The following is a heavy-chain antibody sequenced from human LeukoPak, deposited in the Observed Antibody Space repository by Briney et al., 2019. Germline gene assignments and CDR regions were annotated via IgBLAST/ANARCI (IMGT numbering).Heavy chain of an antibody. CDR1: GFNFITAA. CDR3: VKDIQLST. Sequence: GGSLRLSCAASGFNFITAAMTWVRQAPGKGLEWVSLIGSSGGSTYYADSVKGRFTISRDNSNHTLSLQMNSLRVEDTAIYYCVKDIQLSTWGLGAMVTVSS. D-gene: IGHD5-24*01. V-gene: IGHV3-23*01. J-gene: IGHJ3*01. CDR2: IGSSGGST.